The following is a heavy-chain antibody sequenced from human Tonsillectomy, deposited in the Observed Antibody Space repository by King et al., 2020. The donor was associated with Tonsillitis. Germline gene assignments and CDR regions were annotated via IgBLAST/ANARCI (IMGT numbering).Heavy chain of an antibody. V-gene: IGHV3-21*01. CDR2: ILSSSSYI. D-gene: IGHD4-17*01. Sequence: VQLVESGGGLVKPGGSLRLSCAASGFTFSSYNMNWVRQAPGKGLDWVSSILSSSSYIYYADSVKGQFTISRDNAKNSLYLQMNSLRAEDTAVYYCARGGGDYGDFDYWGQGTLVTVAS. J-gene: IGHJ4*02. CDR3: ARGGGDYGDFDY. CDR1: GFTFSSYN.